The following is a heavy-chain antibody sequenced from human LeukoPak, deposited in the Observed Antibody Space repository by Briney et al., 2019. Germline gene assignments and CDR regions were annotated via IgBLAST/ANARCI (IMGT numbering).Heavy chain of an antibody. CDR3: TRDYGGFDY. V-gene: IGHV3-49*04. Sequence: GGSLRLSCRCSGFTFGDCVMTWVRQAPGKGLEWVGFIRSKVYGGTTEYAASVKGRFIISRDDSKSIAYLQMNSPETEDTAVYYCTRDYGGFDYWGQGTLVTVSS. D-gene: IGHD4-23*01. CDR1: GFTFGDCV. CDR2: IRSKVYGGTT. J-gene: IGHJ4*02.